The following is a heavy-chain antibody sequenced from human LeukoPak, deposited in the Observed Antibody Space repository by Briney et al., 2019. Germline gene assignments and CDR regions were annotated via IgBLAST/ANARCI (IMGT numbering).Heavy chain of an antibody. CDR2: IYYSGST. Sequence: SETLSLTSTVSGGSISSYYWSWIRQPPGKGLEWIGYIYYSGSTNYNPSLKSRVTISVDTSKNQFSLKLSSVTAADTAVYYCARHLSSYGYAFDIWGQGTMVTVSS. J-gene: IGHJ3*02. V-gene: IGHV4-59*08. D-gene: IGHD5-18*01. CDR1: GGSISSYY. CDR3: ARHLSSYGYAFDI.